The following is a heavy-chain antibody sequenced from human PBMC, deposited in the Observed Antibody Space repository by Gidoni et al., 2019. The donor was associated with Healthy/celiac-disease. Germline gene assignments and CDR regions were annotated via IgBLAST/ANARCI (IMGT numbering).Heavy chain of an antibody. CDR2: IIPIFGTA. CDR3: ARAREDPRDGAFYYGMDV. V-gene: IGHV1-69*01. Sequence: QVQLVQSGAEVKKPGSSVKVSCKASGGTFSSYAISWVRQDPGQGLEWMGGIIPIFGTANYAQKFQGRVTITADDSTSTAYMELSSLRSEDTAVYYCARAREDPRDGAFYYGMDVWGQGTTVTVSS. D-gene: IGHD2-15*01. CDR1: GGTFSSYA. J-gene: IGHJ6*02.